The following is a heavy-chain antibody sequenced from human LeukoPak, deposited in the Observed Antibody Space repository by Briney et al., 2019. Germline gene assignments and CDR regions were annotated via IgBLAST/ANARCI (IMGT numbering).Heavy chain of an antibody. CDR1: GGTFSSDA. Sequence: ASVKVSCKASGGTFSSDAISWVRQAPGQGLEWMGRIIPIFGTANYAQKFQGRVTITTDESTSTAYMELSSLRSEDTAVYYCARVADTAMEYYFDYWGQGTLVTVSS. J-gene: IGHJ4*02. D-gene: IGHD5-18*01. CDR2: IIPIFGTA. V-gene: IGHV1-69*05. CDR3: ARVADTAMEYYFDY.